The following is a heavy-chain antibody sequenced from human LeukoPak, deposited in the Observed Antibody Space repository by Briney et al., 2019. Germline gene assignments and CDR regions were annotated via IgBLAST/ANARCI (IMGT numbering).Heavy chain of an antibody. CDR3: ATVHWDSSGYSGYYFDY. J-gene: IGHJ4*02. Sequence: ASVKVSCKVSGYTLTELSMHWVRQAPGKGLEWMGGFDPEDGETIYAQKFQGRVTMTEDTSTDTAYMELSSLRSEDTAVYCCATVHWDSSGYSGYYFDYWGQGTLVTVSS. V-gene: IGHV1-24*01. CDR1: GYTLTELS. CDR2: FDPEDGET. D-gene: IGHD3-22*01.